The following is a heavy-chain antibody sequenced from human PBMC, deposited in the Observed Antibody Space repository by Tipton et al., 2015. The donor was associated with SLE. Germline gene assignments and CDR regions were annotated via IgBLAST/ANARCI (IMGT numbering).Heavy chain of an antibody. CDR1: GGSISGYY. Sequence: TLSLTCTVSGGSISGYYWSWIRQHPGKGLEWMGDIYDSGTTHYNPSLKSRIVISVDTSKNQFSLKMTSVTAADTAVYYCARDHYGSLDYWGQGMLVTVSS. V-gene: IGHV4-31*03. D-gene: IGHD3-16*01. J-gene: IGHJ4*02. CDR3: ARDHYGSLDY. CDR2: IYDSGTT.